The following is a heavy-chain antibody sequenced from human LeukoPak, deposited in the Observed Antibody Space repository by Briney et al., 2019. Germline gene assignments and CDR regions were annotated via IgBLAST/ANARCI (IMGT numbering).Heavy chain of an antibody. J-gene: IGHJ1*01. CDR3: ARAVVVVAATPYFQH. V-gene: IGHV4-31*03. CDR1: GGSISSGGYY. D-gene: IGHD2-15*01. Sequence: SQTLSLTCTVSGGSISSGGYYWSWIRQHPGKGLEWIGYIYYSGSTYYNPSLKSRVTISVDTSKNQFSLKLSSATAADTAVYYCARAVVVVAATPYFQHWGQGTLVTVSS. CDR2: IYYSGST.